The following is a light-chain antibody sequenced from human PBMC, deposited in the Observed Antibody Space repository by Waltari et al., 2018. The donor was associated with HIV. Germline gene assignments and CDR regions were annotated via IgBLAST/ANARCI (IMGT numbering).Light chain of an antibody. Sequence: EIVLTQSPATLSLSPGERATLSCRASQSVSRYLAWYQQKPGQAPRRLIYDASNRATGIPARFSGSGSGTDFTLTISSLEPEDFAVYYCQQRSNWPPFITFGQGTRLEIK. CDR3: QQRSNWPPFIT. CDR2: DAS. J-gene: IGKJ5*01. CDR1: QSVSRY. V-gene: IGKV3-11*01.